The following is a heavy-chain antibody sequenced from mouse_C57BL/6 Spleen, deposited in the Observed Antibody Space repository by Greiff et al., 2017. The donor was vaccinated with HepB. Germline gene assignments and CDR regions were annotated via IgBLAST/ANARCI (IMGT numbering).Heavy chain of an antibody. V-gene: IGHV1-50*01. Sequence: VQLQQSGAELVKPGASVKLSCKASGYTFTSYWMQWVKQRPGQGLEWIGEIDPSDSYTNYNQKFKGKATLTVDTSSSTAYMQLSSLTSEDSAVYYCARDSNDQEGYWGQGTSVTVSS. J-gene: IGHJ4*01. CDR2: IDPSDSYT. CDR3: ARDSNDQEGY. D-gene: IGHD2-12*01. CDR1: GYTFTSYW.